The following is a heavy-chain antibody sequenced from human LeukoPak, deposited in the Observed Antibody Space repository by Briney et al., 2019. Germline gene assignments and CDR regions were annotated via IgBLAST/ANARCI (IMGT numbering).Heavy chain of an antibody. Sequence: PSETLSLTCTVSGGSIISDTYYWSWIRQPAGKGLEWIGRIYNSGSTNYNPSLKSRVTISLDASKNQFSLKLSSVTAADTAVYYCARGGYSSRFPRTPYYYYYYMDVWGKGTTVTVSS. V-gene: IGHV4-61*10. CDR2: IYNSGST. CDR3: ARGGYSSRFPRTPYYYYYYMDV. CDR1: GGSIISDTYY. J-gene: IGHJ6*03. D-gene: IGHD6-13*01.